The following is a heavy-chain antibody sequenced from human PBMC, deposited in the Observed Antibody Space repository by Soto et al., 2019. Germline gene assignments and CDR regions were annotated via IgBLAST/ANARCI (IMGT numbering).Heavy chain of an antibody. CDR2: FDHEDGET. V-gene: IGHV1-24*01. Sequence: ASVKVSCKVSGYTNSELSMHCLRQAPGKGLVWMGGFDHEDGETSYAQKCQGRVTMTEDTSTDTAYMELSSLRSEDTAVYYCATDSLGSSSKPYYYYGMDVWGHGTTVTVSS. CDR1: GYTNSELS. D-gene: IGHD6-6*01. CDR3: ATDSLGSSSKPYYYYGMDV. J-gene: IGHJ6*02.